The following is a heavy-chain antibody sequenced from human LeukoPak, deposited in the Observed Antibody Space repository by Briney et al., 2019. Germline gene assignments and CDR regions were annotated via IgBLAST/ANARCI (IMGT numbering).Heavy chain of an antibody. V-gene: IGHV3-20*04. CDR2: INWNGGST. D-gene: IGHD3-22*01. CDR1: GFTFDDYG. Sequence: SGGSLRLSCAASGFTFDDYGTSWVRQAPGKGLEWVSGINWNGGSTGYADSVKVRFTISRDNAKNSLYLQMNSLRAEDTALYYCARVVGYYDSSGHYYFDYWGQGTLVAVSS. J-gene: IGHJ4*02. CDR3: ARVVGYYDSSGHYYFDY.